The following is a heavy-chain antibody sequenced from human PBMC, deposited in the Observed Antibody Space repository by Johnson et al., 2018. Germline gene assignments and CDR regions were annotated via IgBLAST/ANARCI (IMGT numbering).Heavy chain of an antibody. Sequence: QVQLLESGGGVVQXGRSXTLXCAASGFTFSTYGMHWVRQAPGRGLEWVAVISHDVTEKFYTDSVKGRFTISRDHSKNTLYLQMNSLRAEDTAVYYCAKTQAAGVSLDVWGKGTTVTVSS. CDR2: ISHDVTEK. CDR1: GFTFSTYG. V-gene: IGHV3-30*18. J-gene: IGHJ6*04. D-gene: IGHD6-13*01. CDR3: AKTQAAGVSLDV.